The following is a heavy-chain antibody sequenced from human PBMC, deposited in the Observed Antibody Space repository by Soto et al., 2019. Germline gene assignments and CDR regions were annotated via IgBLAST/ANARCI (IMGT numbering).Heavy chain of an antibody. CDR1: GFSLSTSGVG. J-gene: IGHJ3*02. Sequence: QITLKESGPALVKPTQTLTLTCTFSGFSLSTSGVGVGWIRQPPGKALEWLALIYWDDDKRYSPSLRSRLTVTKDTSNTRVVLTTTNMDPVDTATYYCAHRPLSGEYGKNAFDIWGQGTLVTVSS. D-gene: IGHD4-17*01. CDR3: AHRPLSGEYGKNAFDI. CDR2: IYWDDDK. V-gene: IGHV2-5*02.